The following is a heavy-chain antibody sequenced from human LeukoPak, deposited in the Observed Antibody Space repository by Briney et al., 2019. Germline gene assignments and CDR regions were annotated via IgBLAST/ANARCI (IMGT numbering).Heavy chain of an antibody. Sequence: GASVKVSCKASGYTYTRYDINWVRQPSGQGLEGMGWMNPNSGNTGYAQKFQGRVTMTRNNSTSTAYMELSSLRSEDTAVDYCAGDYASHMNDYWGQGTLVTVSS. J-gene: IGHJ4*02. D-gene: IGHD4-17*01. V-gene: IGHV1-8*01. CDR1: GYTYTRYD. CDR2: MNPNSGNT. CDR3: AGDYASHMNDY.